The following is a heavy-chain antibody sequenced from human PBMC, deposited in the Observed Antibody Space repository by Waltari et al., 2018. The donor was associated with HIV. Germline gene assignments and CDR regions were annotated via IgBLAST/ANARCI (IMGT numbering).Heavy chain of an antibody. V-gene: IGHV3-23*01. CDR1: GFSFPRYA. Sequence: EVQLLESGGGMVPTGGSLRLSCAASGFSFPRYAMHWVPQAPGKGLESVSVISGSGSNTFYADSVKGRFTISRDNSGNTLYLQMNALRVEDTALYFCAKVRDETLHGGEAFYYAMDVWGQGTTVTVSS. D-gene: IGHD3-16*01. CDR2: ISGSGSNT. CDR3: AKVRDETLHGGEAFYYAMDV. J-gene: IGHJ6*02.